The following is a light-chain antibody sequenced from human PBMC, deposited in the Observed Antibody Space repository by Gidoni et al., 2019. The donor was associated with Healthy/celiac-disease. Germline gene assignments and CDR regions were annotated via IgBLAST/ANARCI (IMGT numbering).Light chain of an antibody. V-gene: IGKV2-28*01. Sequence: DIVMTQSPLSLPVTHGEPASSSCRSSQIHMHSNGYNYLDWYLQKPGQSPQLLIYLGSNRASGVPDRFSGSGSGTDFTLKISRVEAEDVRVYYCMQALQTPWTFGQGTKVEIK. CDR3: MQALQTPWT. J-gene: IGKJ1*01. CDR2: LGS. CDR1: QIHMHSNGYNY.